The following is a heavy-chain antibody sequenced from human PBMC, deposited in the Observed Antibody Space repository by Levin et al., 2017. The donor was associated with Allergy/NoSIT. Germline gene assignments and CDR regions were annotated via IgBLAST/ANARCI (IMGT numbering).Heavy chain of an antibody. Sequence: GGSLRLSCAASGFTFIRYAMSWVRQAPGKGLEWVSGIIGSGSSTYYANSVKGRFTISRDNSKNLLYMQMNSLRIEDTAIYYCAKVARASQFRGDAFDIWGPGTMVTVSS. CDR1: GFTFIRYA. J-gene: IGHJ3*02. V-gene: IGHV3-23*01. CDR2: IIGSGSST. CDR3: AKVARASQFRGDAFDI. D-gene: IGHD3-10*01.